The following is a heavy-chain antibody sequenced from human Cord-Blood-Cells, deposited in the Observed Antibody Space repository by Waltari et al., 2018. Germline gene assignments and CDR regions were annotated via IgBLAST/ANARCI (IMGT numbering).Heavy chain of an antibody. J-gene: IGHJ5*02. CDR2: IYYSGST. CDR1: GGSISSYY. V-gene: IGHV4-59*08. Sequence: QVQLQESGPGLVKPSETLSLTCTVPGGSISSYYWSWIRQPPGKGLGWIGYIYYSGSTNYNPSLKSRVTISVDTSKNQFSLKLSSVTAADTAVYYCARGGDYWFDPWGQGTLVTVSS. CDR3: ARGGDYWFDP. D-gene: IGHD4-17*01.